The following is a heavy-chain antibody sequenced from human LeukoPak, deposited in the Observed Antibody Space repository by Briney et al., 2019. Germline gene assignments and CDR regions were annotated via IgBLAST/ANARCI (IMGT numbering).Heavy chain of an antibody. V-gene: IGHV3-20*01. J-gene: IGHJ5*02. CDR2: INWNGGST. Sequence: PGGSLRLSCAASGFTFDDYGMSWVRQAPGKGLEWVSGINWNGGSTGYADSVKGRFTISRDNAKNSLYLQMNSLRAEDTALYHCASAALYDIEQSWFDPWGQGTLVTVSS. D-gene: IGHD3-9*01. CDR3: ASAALYDIEQSWFDP. CDR1: GFTFDDYG.